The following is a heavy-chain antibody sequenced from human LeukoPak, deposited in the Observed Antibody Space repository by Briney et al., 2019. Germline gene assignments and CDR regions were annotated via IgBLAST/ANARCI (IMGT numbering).Heavy chain of an antibody. CDR2: IHHSGSI. Sequence: PSETLSLTCTVSGVSISRDIKWWTWVRQPPGKGLEWIGEIHHSGSIHYNPSLKSRVTISVDRSKNQFSLKLSSVTAADTAVYYCARDRGYCSSTSCYNYGMDVWGQGTTVTVSS. V-gene: IGHV4-4*02. D-gene: IGHD2-2*02. CDR1: GVSISRDIKW. J-gene: IGHJ6*02. CDR3: ARDRGYCSSTSCYNYGMDV.